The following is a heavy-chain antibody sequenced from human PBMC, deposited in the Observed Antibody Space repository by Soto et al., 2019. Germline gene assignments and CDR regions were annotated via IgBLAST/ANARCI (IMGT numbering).Heavy chain of an antibody. CDR3: ARDAPFDY. V-gene: IGHV3-48*03. CDR2: ISSSGTTT. Sequence: GSLRLSCAASGFTFSSNEMNWVRQAPGKGLEWVSYISSSGTTTYYADSVKGRFTISRDNVKNSLSLQMNSLRAEDTAVYYCARDAPFDYWGQGMLVTVSS. J-gene: IGHJ4*02. CDR1: GFTFSSNE.